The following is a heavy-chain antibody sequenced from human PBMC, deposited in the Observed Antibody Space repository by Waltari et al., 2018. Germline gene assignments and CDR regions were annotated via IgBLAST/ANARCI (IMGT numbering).Heavy chain of an antibody. Sequence: QLGDSGVGGAGPGGPVGLAGAASESFLVPHSMTGRPRVRRAPGKGLEWVSYISASRRTVWYADSVRGRFTISRDNARNSLDLEMTGLRVEDTAVYYCTRDLDVGGSFYFGMDVWGQGTTVIVSS. CDR1: ESFLVPHS. J-gene: IGHJ6*02. CDR3: TRDLDVGGSFYFGMDV. CDR2: ISASRRTV. V-gene: IGHV3-48*04. D-gene: IGHD2-15*01.